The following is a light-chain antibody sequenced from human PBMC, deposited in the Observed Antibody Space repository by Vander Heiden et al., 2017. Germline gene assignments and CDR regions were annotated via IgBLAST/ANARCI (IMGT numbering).Light chain of an antibody. J-gene: IGKJ4*01. CDR1: QSVLYSSNNKNY. CDR2: WAS. Sequence: DIVMTQSPDSLAVSLGERATINCKSSQSVLYSSNNKNYLAWYQQNPGQPPNLLIYWASTRESGFPDRFSGSGSGTYFTLTISILQAEDVAVYYCQQYYSTPPLTFGGGTKVEIK. V-gene: IGKV4-1*01. CDR3: QQYYSTPPLT.